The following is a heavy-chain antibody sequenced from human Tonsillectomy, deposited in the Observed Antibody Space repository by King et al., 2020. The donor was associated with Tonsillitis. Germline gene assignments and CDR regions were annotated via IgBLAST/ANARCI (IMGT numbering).Heavy chain of an antibody. D-gene: IGHD2-15*01. CDR3: ARDLGYWGFDP. V-gene: IGHV4-30-4*01. CDR1: GGAISSGDY. J-gene: IGHJ5*02. CDR2: IYSCGST. Sequence: VQLQESGPGLVKPSQTLSLTCTVSGGAISSGDYWSWIRQPPGKGLEWIGDIYSCGSTYYSPSLRSRFTISIDPSKNQISLKLNSVTAADTAMYSCARDLGYWGFDPWGQGTLVTVSS.